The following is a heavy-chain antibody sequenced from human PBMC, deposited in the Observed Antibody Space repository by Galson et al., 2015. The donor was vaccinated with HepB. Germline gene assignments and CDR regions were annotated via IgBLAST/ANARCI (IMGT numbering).Heavy chain of an antibody. D-gene: IGHD1-26*01. CDR1: GYTFTIYA. CDR2: IDAGNGNT. CDR3: ARPLGGGATLGFDY. J-gene: IGHJ4*02. Sequence: VKVSCKASGYTFTIYAMHWVRQAPGQRLEWMGLIDAGNGNTEYSQMFQDRVTITRDTSASIVYMDLSSLRSEDTAVYYCARPLGGGATLGFDYWGQGTLVTVPS. V-gene: IGHV1-3*01.